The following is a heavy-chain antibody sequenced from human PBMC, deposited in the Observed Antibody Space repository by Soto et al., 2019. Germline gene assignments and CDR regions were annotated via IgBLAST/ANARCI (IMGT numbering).Heavy chain of an antibody. Sequence: ASVKVSCKASGYTFTSYGISWVRQAPGQGLEWMGWISAYNGNTNYAQKLQGRVTMTTDTSTSTAYMELRSLRSDDTAVYYCARDLGSIVVVVAAPDAFDIWGQGTMVTV. V-gene: IGHV1-18*01. CDR1: GYTFTSYG. CDR3: ARDLGSIVVVVAAPDAFDI. CDR2: ISAYNGNT. D-gene: IGHD2-15*01. J-gene: IGHJ3*02.